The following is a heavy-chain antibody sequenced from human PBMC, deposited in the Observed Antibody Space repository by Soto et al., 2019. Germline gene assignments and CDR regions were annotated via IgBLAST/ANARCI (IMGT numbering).Heavy chain of an antibody. CDR1: GFTFSTYA. Sequence: GGSLRLSCAASGFTFSTYAMTWVRQAPGKGLAWLSSISGSGSTYYADSVKGRFTISRDNSKNTLYLQMNSLRTEDTAVYYCAKVISTSGSSLWGRGTLVTVSS. CDR3: AKVISTSGSSL. D-gene: IGHD3-10*01. J-gene: IGHJ4*02. V-gene: IGHV3-23*01. CDR2: ISGSGST.